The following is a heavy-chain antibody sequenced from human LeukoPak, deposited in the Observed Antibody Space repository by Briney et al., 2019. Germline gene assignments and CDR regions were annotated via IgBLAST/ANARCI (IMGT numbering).Heavy chain of an antibody. CDR3: ARDSNDILTAKSRYYYYGMDV. V-gene: IGHV1-18*04. Sequence: GASVKVSCKASGYTFTDYYLHWVRQAPGQGLEWMGWISAYNGNTNYAQKLQGRVTMTTDTSTSTAYMELRSLRSDDTAVYYCARDSNDILTAKSRYYYYGMDVWGQGTTVTVSS. CDR2: ISAYNGNT. D-gene: IGHD3-9*01. CDR1: GYTFTDYY. J-gene: IGHJ6*02.